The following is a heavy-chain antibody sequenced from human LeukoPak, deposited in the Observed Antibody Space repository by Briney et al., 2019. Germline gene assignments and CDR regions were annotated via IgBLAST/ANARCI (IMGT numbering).Heavy chain of an antibody. CDR2: IKQDGSEK. CDR3: ARATGDDYVWGSYRAYYFDY. CDR1: GFTFSSYG. V-gene: IGHV3-7*01. D-gene: IGHD3-16*02. J-gene: IGHJ4*02. Sequence: PGGSLRLSCAASGFTFSSYGMHWVRQAPGKGLEWVANIKQDGSEKYYVDSVKGRFTISRDNAKNSLYLQMNSLRAEDTAVYYCARATGDDYVWGSYRAYYFDYWGQGTLVTVSS.